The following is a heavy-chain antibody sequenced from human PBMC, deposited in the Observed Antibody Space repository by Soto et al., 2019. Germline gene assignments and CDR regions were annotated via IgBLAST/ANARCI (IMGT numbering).Heavy chain of an antibody. Sequence: QVQLQQWGAGLLKPSETLSLTCAVYGGSFSGYYWTWIRQPPGTGLEWIGEINHSGSTNYNPSLKRRXTXSLXPSKNQVSLKLTSVTAADTAVYYCARDKITGLFDYWGQGTLVTVSS. CDR1: GGSFSGYY. CDR2: INHSGST. J-gene: IGHJ4*02. V-gene: IGHV4-34*01. D-gene: IGHD2-8*02. CDR3: ARDKITGLFDY.